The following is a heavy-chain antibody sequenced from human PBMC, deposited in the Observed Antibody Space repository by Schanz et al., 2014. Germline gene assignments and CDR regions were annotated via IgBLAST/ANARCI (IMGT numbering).Heavy chain of an antibody. J-gene: IGHJ5*02. V-gene: IGHV3-48*04. CDR2: IDGKSTTV. CDR3: AKAEYDILTDSYSRLDP. Sequence: DLVESGGGLIQRGESLRLSCSASGFSFSSYSMNWVRQAPGKGLEWLSYIDGKSTTVYYADSVKGRFTISRDNAKNSLYLQMNSLRAEDTAVYYCAKAEYDILTDSYSRLDPWGQGTLVTVSS. D-gene: IGHD3-9*01. CDR1: GFSFSSYS.